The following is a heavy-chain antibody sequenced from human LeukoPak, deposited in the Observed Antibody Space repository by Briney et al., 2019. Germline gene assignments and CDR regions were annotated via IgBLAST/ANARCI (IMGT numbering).Heavy chain of an antibody. CDR3: ARVPFYSSSPYYFDY. Sequence: ASVKVSCKASGYTFTGYYIHWVRQAPGQWLGWMGWINPNSGGTNYAQKFQGRVTMTRDTSISTAYMELSRLRSDDTAVYYCARVPFYSSSPYYFDYWGQGTLVTVSS. J-gene: IGHJ4*02. V-gene: IGHV1-2*02. CDR2: INPNSGGT. CDR1: GYTFTGYY. D-gene: IGHD6-13*01.